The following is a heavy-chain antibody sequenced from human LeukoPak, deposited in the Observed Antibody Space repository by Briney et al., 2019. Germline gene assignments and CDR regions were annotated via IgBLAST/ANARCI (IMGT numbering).Heavy chain of an antibody. CDR2: INEDGSKK. V-gene: IGHV3-7*01. J-gene: IGHJ3*02. D-gene: IGHD6-19*01. CDR3: ARGVAITWTGSYSSGWNDAFDI. Sequence: GGSLRLSCAASGFTLSSYWMSWVRQAPGMGLEWVANINEDGSKKFYVDSVKGRFTISRDNSKNTVYLQMDSLRAEDMAVYYCARGVAITWTGSYSSGWNDAFDIWGQGTMVTVS. CDR1: GFTLSSYW.